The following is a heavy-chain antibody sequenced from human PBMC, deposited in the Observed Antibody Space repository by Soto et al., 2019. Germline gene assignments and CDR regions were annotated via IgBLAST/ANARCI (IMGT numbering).Heavy chain of an antibody. CDR2: INPSNGGA. J-gene: IGHJ6*02. Sequence: ASVKVSCKASGYTFTGHYMYWVRQAPGQGLEWMGWINPSNGGANYAQKFQGWVTMTRDTSISTAYMEVSRLRSDDTAVYYCATITGTTGPYGMDLWGQGTTVTVSS. CDR3: ATITGTTGPYGMDL. CDR1: GYTFTGHY. V-gene: IGHV1-2*04. D-gene: IGHD1-7*01.